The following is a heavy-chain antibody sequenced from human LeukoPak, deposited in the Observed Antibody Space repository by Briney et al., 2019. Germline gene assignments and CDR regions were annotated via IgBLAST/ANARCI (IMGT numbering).Heavy chain of an antibody. V-gene: IGHV4-39*06. J-gene: IGHJ6*03. D-gene: IGHD6-13*01. Sequence: PSQSLSLAWTVAGGSISSGSDGWGWIREPPGKGLEWIGEINHSGSTNYNPSLKRQVTISVGTSKNQFPLKLSSVTAADTAVYYCASRAAAGWYYYYYIDVWGKGTPVTVSS. CDR1: GGSISSGSDG. CDR2: INHSGST. CDR3: ASRAAAGWYYYYYIDV.